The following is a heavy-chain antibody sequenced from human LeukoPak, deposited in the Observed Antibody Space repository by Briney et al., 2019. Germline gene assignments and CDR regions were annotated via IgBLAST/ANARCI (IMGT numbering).Heavy chain of an antibody. V-gene: IGHV3-64*01. CDR1: GFTFNIFA. D-gene: IGHD2-2*01. CDR3: ARRQCTSSSCYLDY. J-gene: IGHJ4*02. CDR2: VSADGGST. Sequence: GGSLRLSCAASGFTFNIFAINRVRQAPGKGLEYVSAVSADGGSTYYANSVKGRFTISRDNSKNMLYLQMGSLRGDDMAVYYCARRQCTSSSCYLDYWGQGTLVTVSS.